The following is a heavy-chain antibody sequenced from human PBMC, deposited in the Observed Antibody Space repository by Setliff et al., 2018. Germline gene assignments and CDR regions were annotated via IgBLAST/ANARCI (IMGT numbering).Heavy chain of an antibody. CDR3: ARDAGGTISIAVFDY. J-gene: IGHJ4*02. CDR1: GFTFSNAW. V-gene: IGHV3-15*01. Sequence: GVLRLSCAASGFTFSNAWMSWVRQAPGKGLEWVGRIKSKTDGGTTDYAAPVKGRFTISRDDSKNTLYLQMNSLKTEDTAVYYCARDAGGTISIAVFDYWGQGTLVTVSS. CDR2: IKSKTDGGTT. D-gene: IGHD6-19*01.